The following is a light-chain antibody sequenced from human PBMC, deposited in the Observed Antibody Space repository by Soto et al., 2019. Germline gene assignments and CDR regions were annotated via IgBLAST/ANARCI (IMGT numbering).Light chain of an antibody. Sequence: EIVMTQSPATLAVSLGDRGPLSCRARQSVSSNLAWYQQKPGQAPRLLIYGASTRATGIPARFSGSGSGTEFTLTISSLQSEDFAVYYCQQYNNWPITFGQGTRLQIK. CDR2: GAS. CDR3: QQYNNWPIT. J-gene: IGKJ5*01. CDR1: QSVSSN. V-gene: IGKV3-15*01.